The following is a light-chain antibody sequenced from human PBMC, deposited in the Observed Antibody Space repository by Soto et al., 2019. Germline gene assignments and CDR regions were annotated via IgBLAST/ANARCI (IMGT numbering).Light chain of an antibody. V-gene: IGLV3-21*04. CDR3: HVWDSGSDHV. J-gene: IGLJ7*01. CDR1: NIGTRN. Sequence: SYELTQPPSVSVAPGKTARVTCGGNNIGTRNVHWYQQKPGQAPVLVIHHDSDRPSGIPERFSGSNSGNTATLTISRVEAGDEADYYRHVWDSGSDHVFGGGTQLTVL. CDR2: HDS.